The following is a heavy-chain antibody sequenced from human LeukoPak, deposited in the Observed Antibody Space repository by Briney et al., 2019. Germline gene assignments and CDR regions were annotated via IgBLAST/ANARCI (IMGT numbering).Heavy chain of an antibody. CDR2: ISYDGSNK. D-gene: IGHD4/OR15-4a*01. V-gene: IGHV3-30*04. CDR1: GFTLSSYA. J-gene: IGHJ6*04. CDR3: ARGGTINYYYYGMDV. Sequence: PGRSLRLSCAASGFTLSSYAMHWVRQAPGKGLEWVAVISYDGSNKYYADSVKGRFTISRDNSKNTLYLQMNSLRAEDTAVYYCARGGTINYYYYGMDVWGKGTTVTVSS.